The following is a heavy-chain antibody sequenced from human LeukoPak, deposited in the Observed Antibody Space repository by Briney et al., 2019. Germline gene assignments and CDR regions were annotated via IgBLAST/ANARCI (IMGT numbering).Heavy chain of an antibody. CDR1: GFTFRSYG. V-gene: IGHV3-30*02. Sequence: GGSLRLSCAASGFTFRSYGMHWVRQAPAKGLEWVAFIRYDGSNKYYADSVKDRFTISRHNSKNTLYLQMNSLRAEDTAVYYCAKDRSFDECELDFDYWGQGTLVTVSS. D-gene: IGHD1-26*01. CDR3: AKDRSFDECELDFDY. CDR2: IRYDGSNK. J-gene: IGHJ4*02.